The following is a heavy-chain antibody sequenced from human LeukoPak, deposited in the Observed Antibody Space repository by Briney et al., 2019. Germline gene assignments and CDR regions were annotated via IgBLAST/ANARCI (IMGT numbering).Heavy chain of an antibody. CDR1: GGSISSYY. CDR3: ARQAVTTGFDP. J-gene: IGHJ5*02. CDR2: IYYSGST. Sequence: SETLSLTCTVSGGSISSYYWSWIRQPPGKGLEWIGYIYYSGSTNYNPSLKSRVTISVDTSKNQFSLKLSSVTAVDTAVYYCARQAVTTGFDPWGQGTLVTVSS. D-gene: IGHD4-17*01. V-gene: IGHV4-59*01.